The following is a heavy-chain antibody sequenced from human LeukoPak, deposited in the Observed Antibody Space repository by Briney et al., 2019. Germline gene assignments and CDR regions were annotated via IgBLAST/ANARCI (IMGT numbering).Heavy chain of an antibody. CDR1: GYTFTGYY. D-gene: IGHD3-10*01. Sequence: ASVKVSCKASGYTFTGYYMHWVRQAPGQGLEWMGWINPNSGGTIYAQKFQGRVTMTRDTSISTVYMELSRLRSDDTAVYYCARAPPITRGPFDPWGQGTLATVSS. V-gene: IGHV1-2*02. CDR3: ARAPPITRGPFDP. CDR2: INPNSGGT. J-gene: IGHJ5*02.